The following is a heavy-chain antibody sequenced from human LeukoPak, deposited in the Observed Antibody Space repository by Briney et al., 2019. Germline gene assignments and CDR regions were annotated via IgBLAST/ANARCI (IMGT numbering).Heavy chain of an antibody. CDR1: GYTFTSYG. J-gene: IGHJ6*03. CDR3: ARLVVPAAIFDYYYYMDV. CDR2: ISAYNGNT. V-gene: IGHV1-18*01. D-gene: IGHD2-2*01. Sequence: ASVKVSCTASGYTFTSYGISWVRQAPGQGLEWMGWISAYNGNTNYAQKLQGRVTMTTDTSTSTAYMELRSLRSDDTAVYYCARLVVPAAIFDYYYYMDVWGKGTTVTVS.